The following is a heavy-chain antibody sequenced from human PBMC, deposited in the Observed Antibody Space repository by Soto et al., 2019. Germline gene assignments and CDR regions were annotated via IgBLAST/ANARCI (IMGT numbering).Heavy chain of an antibody. J-gene: IGHJ4*02. CDR2: IYHSGST. CDR3: ARGIYYDTSGYYLPFDY. CDR1: GGSISSGGYS. V-gene: IGHV4-30-2*01. Sequence: PSETLSLTCAVSGGSISSGGYSWSWIRQPPGKGLEWIGYIYHSGSTYYNPSLKSRVTISVDTSKNQFSLKLTSVTAADTAVYYCARGIYYDTSGYYLPFDYWGQGTLVTVSS. D-gene: IGHD3-22*01.